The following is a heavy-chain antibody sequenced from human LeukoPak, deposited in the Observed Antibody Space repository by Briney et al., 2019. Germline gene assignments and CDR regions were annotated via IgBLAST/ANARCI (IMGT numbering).Heavy chain of an antibody. CDR2: IYYSGTT. CDR3: ARHSSGWYREGAFDI. CDR1: GGSISSYF. Sequence: SETLSLTCTVSGGSISSYFWSWIRQPPGKGLEWIGYIYYSGTTNYSPSLKSRVTISADTSKNQFSLKLSSVTAADTAVYYCARHSSGWYREGAFDIWGQGTMVTVSS. V-gene: IGHV4-59*08. J-gene: IGHJ3*02. D-gene: IGHD6-19*01.